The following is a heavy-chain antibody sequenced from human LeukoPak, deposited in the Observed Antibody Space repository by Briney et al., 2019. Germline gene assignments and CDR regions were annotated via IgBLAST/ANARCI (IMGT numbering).Heavy chain of an antibody. CDR2: IYYSGST. V-gene: IGHV4-59*08. J-gene: IGHJ6*02. D-gene: IGHD6-25*01. CDR1: GGSMSSYY. Sequence: SETLSLTCTVSGGSMSSYYWSWIRQPPGKGLEWIGHIYYSGSTDYNPSLKSRLTISVDTSKNQSSLQLSSVTAADTAVYFCARQNSGARLNVWGQGTTVTVSS. CDR3: ARQNSGARLNV.